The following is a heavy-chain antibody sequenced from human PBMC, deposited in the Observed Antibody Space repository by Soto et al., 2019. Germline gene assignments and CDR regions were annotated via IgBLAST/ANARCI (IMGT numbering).Heavy chain of an antibody. CDR1: GFRFEDHA. Sequence: GGSLRLSCVVSGFRFEDHAMHWVRQAPGKGLEWVSGISWDSDTIDYADSVKGRFTVSRDNAKNSLYLQMNSLRPEDTAFYYCTKYEQHNYFDPWGQGTLVTVSS. V-gene: IGHV3-9*01. CDR2: ISWDSDTI. CDR3: TKYEQHNYFDP. J-gene: IGHJ5*02.